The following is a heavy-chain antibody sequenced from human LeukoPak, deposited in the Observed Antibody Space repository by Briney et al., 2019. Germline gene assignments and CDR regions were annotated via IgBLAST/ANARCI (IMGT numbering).Heavy chain of an antibody. D-gene: IGHD5-12*01. CDR1: GFTFISYA. V-gene: IGHV3-23*01. J-gene: IGHJ3*02. Sequence: PGGSLRLSCAASGFTFISYAMSGVRQAPGKGLEWVSAISGSGGSTYYADSVKGRFTISRDSSKNTLYLQMNSLRAEDTAVYYCATSRASGYDDAFDIWGQGTMVTVSS. CDR3: ATSRASGYDDAFDI. CDR2: ISGSGGST.